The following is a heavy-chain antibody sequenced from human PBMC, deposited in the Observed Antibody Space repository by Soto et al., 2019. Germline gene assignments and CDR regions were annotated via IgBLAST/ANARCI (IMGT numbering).Heavy chain of an antibody. V-gene: IGHV1-3*01. J-gene: IGHJ4*02. CDR1: GYTFTGNA. CDR2: INGGDANT. D-gene: IGHD3-10*01. Sequence: GASVKVSCKASGYTFTGNAIHWMRQAPGQRPEWMGWINGGDANTRYSQNFQGRVTLTRDTSATTAYMQMSSLRSEDTAVYYCARGFDGSADYXGQGTLVXXSS. CDR3: ARGFDGSADY.